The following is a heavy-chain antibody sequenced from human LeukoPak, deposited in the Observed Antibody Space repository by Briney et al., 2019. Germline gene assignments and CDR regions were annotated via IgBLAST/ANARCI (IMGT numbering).Heavy chain of an antibody. V-gene: IGHV3-30*02. CDR3: AKDPGGYGYGPRKYYFDY. CDR1: GFTFSSYG. J-gene: IGHJ4*02. CDR2: IRYDGSHK. Sequence: GGSLRLSCAASGFTFSSYGMHWVRQAPGKGLEWVTFIRYDGSHKYYADSVKGRFTISRDNSKNTLYLQMNSLRAEDTAVYYCAKDPGGYGYGPRKYYFDYWGQGTLVTVSS. D-gene: IGHD5-18*01.